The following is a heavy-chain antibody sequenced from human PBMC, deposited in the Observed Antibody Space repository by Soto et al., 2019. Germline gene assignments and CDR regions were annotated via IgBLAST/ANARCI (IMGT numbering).Heavy chain of an antibody. Sequence: QGQLVQSGAEVKKPGSSVKVSCKASGGTFSSYAISWVRQAPGQGLEWMGGIIPIFGTANYAQKFQGRVTITADESTSTAYMELSSLRSEDTAVYYCTLTYYYDSSGLQDYYYGMAVWGQGTTVTVSS. J-gene: IGHJ6*02. CDR3: TLTYYYDSSGLQDYYYGMAV. CDR1: GGTFSSYA. V-gene: IGHV1-69*01. CDR2: IIPIFGTA. D-gene: IGHD3-22*01.